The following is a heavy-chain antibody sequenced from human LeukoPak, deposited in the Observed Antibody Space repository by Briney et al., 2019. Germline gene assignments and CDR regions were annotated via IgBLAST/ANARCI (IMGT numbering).Heavy chain of an antibody. CDR2: INPNSGGA. J-gene: IGHJ4*02. Sequence: GASVKVSCKASGYTFTGYYMHWVRQAPGQGLEWMGWINPNSGGANYAQKFQGRVTMTRDTSISTAYMELSRLRSDDTAVYYCARSSITIFGVVPWDYWGQGTLVTVSS. CDR3: ARSSITIFGVVPWDY. V-gene: IGHV1-2*02. CDR1: GYTFTGYY. D-gene: IGHD3-3*01.